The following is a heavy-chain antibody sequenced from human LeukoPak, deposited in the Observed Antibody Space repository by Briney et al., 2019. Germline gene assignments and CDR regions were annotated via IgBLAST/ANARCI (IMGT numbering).Heavy chain of an antibody. CDR2: IYPNDSDT. CDR1: GYSFTSYW. J-gene: IGHJ4*02. CDR3: ARQPTSMVRGIIITDYYFDY. D-gene: IGHD3-10*01. V-gene: IGHV5-51*01. Sequence: GESLKISCKGSGYSFTSYWIGWVRQMPGKGLEWMGIIYPNDSDTRYSPSFQGQVTISADKSISTAYLQWSSLKASDTAMYYCARQPTSMVRGIIITDYYFDYWGQGTLVTVSS.